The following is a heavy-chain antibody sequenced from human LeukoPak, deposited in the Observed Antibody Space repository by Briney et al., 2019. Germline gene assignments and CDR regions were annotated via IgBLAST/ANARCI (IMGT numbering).Heavy chain of an antibody. V-gene: IGHV3-23*01. CDR2: ISGSGGST. CDR3: AKGGEYSTSTDFDY. CDR1: GFTFSSYA. J-gene: IGHJ4*02. Sequence: GGSLRLSCAASGFTFSSYAMSWVRQAPGKGLEWVSAISGSGGSTYYADSVKGRFTISRDNSKNTLYQQMNSLRAEDTAVYYCAKGGEYSTSTDFDYWGQGTLVTVSS. D-gene: IGHD6-6*01.